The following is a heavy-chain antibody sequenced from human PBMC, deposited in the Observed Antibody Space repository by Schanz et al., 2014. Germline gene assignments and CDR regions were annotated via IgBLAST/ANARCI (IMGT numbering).Heavy chain of an antibody. CDR3: VREGSTTPVAGLRSFDWLGRFDS. D-gene: IGHD3-9*01. CDR1: GFTFSNYA. Sequence: EMQLLESGGGLVQPGGSLRLSCAGSGFTFSNYAMDWVRQAAGKGLEWVGRVRKKEFSDDTEEYAASVRGRFTISRDDSKNVVNRQMNGLKTEDTAMYYCVREGSTTPVAGLRSFDWLGRFDSWGQGTLVTVSS. V-gene: IGHV3-72*01. CDR2: VRKKEFSDDTE. J-gene: IGHJ4*02.